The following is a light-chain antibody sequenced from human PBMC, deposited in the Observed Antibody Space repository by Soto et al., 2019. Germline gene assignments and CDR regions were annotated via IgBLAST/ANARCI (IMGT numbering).Light chain of an antibody. CDR2: DDS. CDR3: QVWDNSNGHHV. V-gene: IGLV3-21*02. J-gene: IGLJ1*01. CDR1: NIGSKS. Sequence: SYELTQPPSVSVAPGQTASITCGGNNIGSKSVHWYQLKPGQAPVLVVSDDSDRPSGIPDRFSGSNSGNTATLTVSRVEAGDEADYYCQVWDNSNGHHVLGTGTKVTVL.